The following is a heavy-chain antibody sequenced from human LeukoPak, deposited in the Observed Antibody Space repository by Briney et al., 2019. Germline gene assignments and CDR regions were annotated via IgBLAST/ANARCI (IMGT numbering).Heavy chain of an antibody. CDR1: GYTFTSYG. CDR3: ASLVAWYNWFDP. D-gene: IGHD2-2*01. V-gene: IGHV1-18*01. J-gene: IGHJ5*02. CDR2: ISAYNGNT. Sequence: ASVKVSCKASGYTFTSYGISWVRQAPGQGLERMGWISAYNGNTNYAQKLQGRVTMTTDTSTSTAYMELRSLRSDDTAVYYCASLVAWYNWFDPWGQGTLVTVSS.